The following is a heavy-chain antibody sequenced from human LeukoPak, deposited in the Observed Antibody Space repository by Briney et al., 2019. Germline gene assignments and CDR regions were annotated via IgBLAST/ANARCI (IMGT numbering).Heavy chain of an antibody. V-gene: IGHV4-31*03. CDR2: IYYSGST. CDR3: ARDSGGWFYFDY. J-gene: IGHJ4*02. CDR1: GGSISSGGYY. D-gene: IGHD6-19*01. Sequence: PSETLSLTCTVSGGSISSGGYYWSWIRQHPGKGLEWIGYIYYSGSTYYNPSLKSRVTISVDTSKNQFSLKLSSMTAADTAVYYCARDSGGWFYFDYWGQGTLVTVSS.